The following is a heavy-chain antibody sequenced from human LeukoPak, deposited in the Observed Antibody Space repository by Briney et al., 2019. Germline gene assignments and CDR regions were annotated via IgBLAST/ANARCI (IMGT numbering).Heavy chain of an antibody. CDR1: GFTFSSYA. V-gene: IGHV3-23*01. J-gene: IGHJ4*02. CDR2: ISTSGGST. D-gene: IGHD2-21*02. Sequence: GGSLRLSCAASGFTFSSYAMSWVRQAPAKGLEWVSSISTSGGSTYYADSVKGRFTISRDNSKNTLLLQMNSLRAEDTAVYYCAKATTASPRNFDYWGQGTLVTVSS. CDR3: AKATTASPRNFDY.